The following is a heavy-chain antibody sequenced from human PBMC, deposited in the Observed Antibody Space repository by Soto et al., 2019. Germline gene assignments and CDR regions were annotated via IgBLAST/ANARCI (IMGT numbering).Heavy chain of an antibody. CDR3: ARLTLYSSSGNNWFDP. J-gene: IGHJ5*02. D-gene: IGHD6-13*01. CDR1: GFTFSSYW. Sequence: GGSLRLSCAASGFTFSSYWMSWVRQAPGKGLEWVANIKQDGSEKYYVDSVKGRFTISRDNAKNSLYLQMNSLRAEDTAVYYCARLTLYSSSGNNWFDPWGQGTLVTVSS. CDR2: IKQDGSEK. V-gene: IGHV3-7*01.